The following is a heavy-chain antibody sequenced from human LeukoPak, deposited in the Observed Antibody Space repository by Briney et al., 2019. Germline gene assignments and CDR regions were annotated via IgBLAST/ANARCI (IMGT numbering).Heavy chain of an antibody. CDR2: VRYDGNNK. CDR1: GFPFSDYV. CDR3: AKDRWGAVASFDY. D-gene: IGHD6-19*01. Sequence: GGSLRLSCAASGFPFSDYVMHWVRQAPGKGLEWVSVVRYDGNNKYYADSVKGRFTISRDNSKNTLYLQMNSLESEDTAVYYCAKDRWGAVASFDYWGQGTLVTVSS. J-gene: IGHJ4*02. V-gene: IGHV3-30*02.